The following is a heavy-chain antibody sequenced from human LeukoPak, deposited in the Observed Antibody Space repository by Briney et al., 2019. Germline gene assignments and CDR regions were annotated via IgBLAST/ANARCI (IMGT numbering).Heavy chain of an antibody. CDR1: GFTFSDYY. CDR3: ARGFRFPDV. Sequence: GGSLRLSCAASGFTFSDYYMSWICQAPGKGLEWVSVKGRFTISRDNAKNSLYLQMNSLRAEDTAVYYCARGFRFPDVWGKGTTVTVSS. J-gene: IGHJ6*04. V-gene: IGHV3-11*04. D-gene: IGHD2-21*01.